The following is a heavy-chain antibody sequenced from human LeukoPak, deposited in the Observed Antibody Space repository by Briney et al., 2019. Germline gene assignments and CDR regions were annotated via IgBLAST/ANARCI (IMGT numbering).Heavy chain of an antibody. Sequence: GGSLRLSCAASGFTVSNNYLHWVRQAPGKGLEWVANIKQDGSEKYYVDSVKGRFTISRDNPKNSLYLQMNSLRAEDTAVYYCARGVGMVAATFDYWGQGTLVTVSS. J-gene: IGHJ4*02. V-gene: IGHV3-7*01. D-gene: IGHD2-15*01. CDR3: ARGVGMVAATFDY. CDR1: GFTVSNNY. CDR2: IKQDGSEK.